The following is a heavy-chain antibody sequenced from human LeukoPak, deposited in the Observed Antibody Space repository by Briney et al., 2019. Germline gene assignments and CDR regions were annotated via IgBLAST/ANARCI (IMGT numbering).Heavy chain of an antibody. Sequence: GGSLRLSCAASGFIFSNYALMWLRQSPGKGLEWVSAIRGSGGGTSYADSVKGRFTISRDNSKNTLYPQMNGLRAEDTAVYYCARDPNGDYIGAFDMWGRGTLVTVSS. V-gene: IGHV3-23*01. CDR3: ARDPNGDYIGAFDM. J-gene: IGHJ3*02. CDR1: GFIFSNYA. CDR2: IRGSGGGT. D-gene: IGHD4-17*01.